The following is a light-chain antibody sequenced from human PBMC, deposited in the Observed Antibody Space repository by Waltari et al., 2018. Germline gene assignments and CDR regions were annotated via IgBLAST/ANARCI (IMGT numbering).Light chain of an antibody. CDR1: NIGRKT. J-gene: IGLJ2*01. CDR2: DDT. Sequence: SYVLTQPPSESVAPGQDATITCGGNNIGRKTVHWYQQKPGQAPVLVVYDDTDRASGIPERFSGSKSGDTATLTISRVEAGDEADYSCQVWDGGRVVFGGGTKLTVL. CDR3: QVWDGGRVV. V-gene: IGLV3-21*02.